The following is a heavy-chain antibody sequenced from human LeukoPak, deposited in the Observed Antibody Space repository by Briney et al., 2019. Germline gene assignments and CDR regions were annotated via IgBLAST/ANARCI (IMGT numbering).Heavy chain of an antibody. CDR2: INSDGGST. V-gene: IGHV3-74*01. CDR1: GFTFSSYW. J-gene: IGHJ6*02. Sequence: GGSLRLSCAASGFTFSSYWMHWVRQAPGKGLVWVSRINSDGGSTGYADSVKGRFTISRDNAKNTLYLQMNSLRAEDTAVYYCARDSSLYYYYYGMDVWGQGTTVTVSS. CDR3: ARDSSLYYYYYGMDV.